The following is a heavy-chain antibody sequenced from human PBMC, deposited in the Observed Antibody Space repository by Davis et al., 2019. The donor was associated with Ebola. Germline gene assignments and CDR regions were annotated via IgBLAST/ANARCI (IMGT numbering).Heavy chain of an antibody. V-gene: IGHV4-34*01. Sequence: SETLSLTCAVSGGSFSGYYWSWIRQPPGKGLEWIGEINYSGSTNYNPSLMSRVTISVDTSKNQFFLKLSSVTAADTAVYYCARGRGCSGGSCYYYYGMDVWGQGTTVTVSS. CDR2: INYSGST. CDR1: GGSFSGYY. J-gene: IGHJ6*02. D-gene: IGHD2-15*01. CDR3: ARGRGCSGGSCYYYYGMDV.